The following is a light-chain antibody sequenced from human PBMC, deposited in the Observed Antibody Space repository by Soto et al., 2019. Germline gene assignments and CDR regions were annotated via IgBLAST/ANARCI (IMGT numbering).Light chain of an antibody. CDR3: QAWDSSTVV. V-gene: IGLV3-1*01. Sequence: SYELTQPPSVSVSPGQTASITCSGDKLGDKYACWYQQKPGQSLVLVIYQDSKRPSGIPERFSGSNSGNTATLTISGTQAMDEADYYCQAWDSSTVVFGTGTKLTVL. CDR1: KLGDKY. J-gene: IGLJ1*01. CDR2: QDS.